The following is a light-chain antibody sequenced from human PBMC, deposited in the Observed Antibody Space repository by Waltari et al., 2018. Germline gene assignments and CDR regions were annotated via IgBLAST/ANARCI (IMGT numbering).Light chain of an antibody. CDR3: QQSYSNSRA. Sequence: DIQMTQSPSSLSASVGVRVTITCRASQSIRTFLNWYQQKVGKAPKLLIYDASTLQGGVPSRFSAGGSGTEFTLTISSLQAEDFATYYCQQSYSNSRAFGQGTKIEVK. V-gene: IGKV1-39*01. CDR1: QSIRTF. J-gene: IGKJ1*01. CDR2: DAS.